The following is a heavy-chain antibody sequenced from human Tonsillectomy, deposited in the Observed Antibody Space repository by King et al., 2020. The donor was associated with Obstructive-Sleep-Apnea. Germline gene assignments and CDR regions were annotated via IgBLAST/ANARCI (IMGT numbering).Heavy chain of an antibody. J-gene: IGHJ4*02. CDR1: GFTFDDYA. Sequence: VQLVESGGGLVQPGRSLRLSCAASGFTFDDYAMHWVRQTPGKGLEWVSSISWNSGSIDYAGSVKGRFTISRDNAKNSLYLQMNSLRAEDTALYYCVKDGGRYWITMIQGVLLGFDYWGQGTLVTVSS. V-gene: IGHV3-9*01. D-gene: IGHD3-10*01. CDR2: ISWNSGSI. CDR3: VKDGGRYWITMIQGVLLGFDY.